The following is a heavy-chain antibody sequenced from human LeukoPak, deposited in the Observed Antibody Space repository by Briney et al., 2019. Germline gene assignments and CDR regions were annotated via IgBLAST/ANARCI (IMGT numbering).Heavy chain of an antibody. CDR1: GGSFSGYY. J-gene: IGHJ4*02. CDR2: INHSGST. D-gene: IGHD4-17*01. V-gene: IGHV4-34*01. CDR3: ARNYGDYALDY. Sequence: PSETLSLTCAVYGGSFSGYYWSWIRQPPGKGLEWIGEINHSGSTNYNPSLKSRVTMSVDTSKNQFSLKLSSVTAADTAVYYCARNYGDYALDYWGQGTLVTVSS.